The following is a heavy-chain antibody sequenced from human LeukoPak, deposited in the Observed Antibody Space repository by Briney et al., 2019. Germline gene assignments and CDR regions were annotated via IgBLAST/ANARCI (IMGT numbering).Heavy chain of an antibody. Sequence: GGSLRLSCAASGFTFSSYAMSWVRQAPGKGLEWVSAISGSGGSAYYADSVKGRSTISRDNSKNTLYLQMNSLRAEDTAVYYCAKRYQLLYQAFDIWGQGTMVTVSS. D-gene: IGHD2-2*02. J-gene: IGHJ3*02. CDR2: ISGSGGSA. CDR1: GFTFSSYA. CDR3: AKRYQLLYQAFDI. V-gene: IGHV3-23*01.